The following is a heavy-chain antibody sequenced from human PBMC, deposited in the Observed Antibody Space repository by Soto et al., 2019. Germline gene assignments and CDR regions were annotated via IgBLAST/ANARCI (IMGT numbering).Heavy chain of an antibody. CDR3: GRVMIGTSRQTDSDY. D-gene: IGHD2-8*01. CDR1: GASIRSRDYY. V-gene: IGHV4-39*01. CDR2: IDYNGVT. Sequence: SETLSLTCTVSGASIRSRDYYWGWIRQTPGKGLEWIGNIDYNGVTYYNPSLKSRVTVSKDTPKNQYSLKVGSVTAADTAIYYCGRVMIGTSRQTDSDYWAQGTQVTVSS. J-gene: IGHJ4*02.